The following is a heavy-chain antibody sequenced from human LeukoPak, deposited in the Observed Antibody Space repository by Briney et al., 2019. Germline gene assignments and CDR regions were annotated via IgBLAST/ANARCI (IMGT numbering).Heavy chain of an antibody. J-gene: IGHJ1*01. CDR2: IIPIFDTA. CDR1: GGTFSSYA. V-gene: IGHV1-69*13. CDR3: ATYDNSGYYSQH. Sequence: GASVKVSCKASGGTFSSYAISWVQQAPGQGLEWMGGIIPIFDTANYAQDFQGRVTITADESTSTAYMELSSLRSEDTAVYYCATYDNSGYYSQHWGQGTLVTVSS. D-gene: IGHD3-22*01.